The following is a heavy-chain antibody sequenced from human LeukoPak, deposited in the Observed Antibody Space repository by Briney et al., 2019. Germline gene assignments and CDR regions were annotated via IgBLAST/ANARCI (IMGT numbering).Heavy chain of an antibody. V-gene: IGHV3-23*01. CDR1: GFTFSSYA. Sequence: SGGSLRLSCAASGFTFSSYAMSWVRQAPGKGLEWVSAIGGSGDSTYYAGSVKGRFTISRDNSKNTLYLQMNSLRAEDTAVYYCAKERYSGYSYGYDDYWGQGTLVTVSS. CDR3: AKERYSGYSYGYDDY. D-gene: IGHD5-18*01. J-gene: IGHJ4*02. CDR2: IGGSGDST.